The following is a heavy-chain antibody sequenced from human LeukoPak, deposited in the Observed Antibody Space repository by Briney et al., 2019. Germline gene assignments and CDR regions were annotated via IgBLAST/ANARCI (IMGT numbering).Heavy chain of an antibody. Sequence: GGSLQISCKGSGYSFTSYWIGWVRQMAGKGLEWMGIIYRGDADTRYSPSFQGQVIISADKSISTAYLQWSSLKASDTAMYYCARRINGMFYFDYWGQGTLVTVSS. CDR1: GYSFTSYW. CDR2: IYRGDADT. J-gene: IGHJ4*02. V-gene: IGHV5-51*01. CDR3: ARRINGMFYFDY. D-gene: IGHD1-20*01.